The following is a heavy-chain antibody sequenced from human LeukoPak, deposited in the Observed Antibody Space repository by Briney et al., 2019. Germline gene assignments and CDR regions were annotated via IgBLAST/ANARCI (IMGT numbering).Heavy chain of an antibody. Sequence: GGSLRLSCAASGSTFSNAWMSWVRQAPGKGLAWVGRIKSKTDGGTTDYAAPVKGRFTISRDDSKNTLYLQMNSLKTEDTAVYYCTSGVVPAVVPFDYWGQGTLVTVSS. D-gene: IGHD2-2*01. J-gene: IGHJ4*02. CDR2: IKSKTDGGTT. V-gene: IGHV3-15*01. CDR1: GSTFSNAW. CDR3: TSGVVPAVVPFDY.